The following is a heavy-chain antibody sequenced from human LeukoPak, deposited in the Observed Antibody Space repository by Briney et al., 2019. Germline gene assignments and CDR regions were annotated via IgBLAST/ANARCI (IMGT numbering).Heavy chain of an antibody. CDR2: MNPNSGNT. CDR1: GYTFTSYD. V-gene: IGHV1-8*03. D-gene: IGHD3-22*01. J-gene: IGHJ6*04. CDR3: ARGFPYYCDSSGYSQPPGYSMDV. Sequence: ASVKVSCKASGYTFTSYDINWVRQATGQGLEWMGWMNPNSGNTGYAQKFQGRVTITRNTSISTAYMGLSSLRSEDTAVYYCARGFPYYCDSSGYSQPPGYSMDVWGKGTTVTVSS.